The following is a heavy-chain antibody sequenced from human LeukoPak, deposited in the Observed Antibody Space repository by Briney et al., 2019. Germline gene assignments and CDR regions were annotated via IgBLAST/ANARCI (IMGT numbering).Heavy chain of an antibody. D-gene: IGHD3-3*01. Sequence: ETLSITCTVSGGSISSTTYYWGRIRLPQGKGLEWIGYIYYSGSTNYNPSLKSRVTISVDTSKNQFSLKLSSVTAADTAVYYCARASGSTIFNYYGMDVWGQGTTVTVSS. CDR2: IYYSGST. CDR3: ARASGSTIFNYYGMDV. J-gene: IGHJ6*02. CDR1: GGSISSTTYY. V-gene: IGHV4-61*05.